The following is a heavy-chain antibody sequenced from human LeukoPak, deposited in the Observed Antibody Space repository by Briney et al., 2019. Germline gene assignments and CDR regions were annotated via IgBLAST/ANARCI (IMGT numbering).Heavy chain of an antibody. D-gene: IGHD7-27*01. V-gene: IGHV1-8*01. CDR3: ARGLGLGNWEAAWFDP. CDR2: MNPNSGNT. Sequence: ASVKVSCKASGYTFTSYDIHWVRQATGQGLEWMGWMNPNSGNTGYAQKFRGRGAMTRNTSISKAYMELSSVRSEDTAVYYCARGLGLGNWEAAWFDPWGQGTLVTVSS. CDR1: GYTFTSYD. J-gene: IGHJ5*02.